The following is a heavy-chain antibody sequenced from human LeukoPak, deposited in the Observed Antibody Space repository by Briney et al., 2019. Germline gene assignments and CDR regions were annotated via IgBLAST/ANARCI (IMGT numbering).Heavy chain of an antibody. J-gene: IGHJ3*02. D-gene: IGHD2-2*01. CDR2: IHASGTT. CDR1: GVSITKGGYS. Sequence: KPSQTLSLTCTVSGVSITKGGYSWHWIRQPAGKGLEWIVRIHASGTTNYNPSIKSRATFSVNTSNNHFSLNLSSVTAGDTAIYYCARTLMPSIHEAFYIWGEGTTVTVPS. CDR3: ARTLMPSIHEAFYI. V-gene: IGHV4-61*02.